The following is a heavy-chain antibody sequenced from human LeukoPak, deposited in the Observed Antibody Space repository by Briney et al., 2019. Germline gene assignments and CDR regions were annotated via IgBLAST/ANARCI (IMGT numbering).Heavy chain of an antibody. CDR2: FDPEDGET. V-gene: IGHV1-24*01. J-gene: IGHJ1*01. CDR1: GYTLTELS. CDR3: ATRGVEYGSEYFQH. Sequence: ASVKVSCKVSGYTLTELSMHWVRQAPGKGLEWMGGFDPEDGETIYAQKFQGRVTMTEDTSSDTAYMELSSLRSEDTAVYYCATRGVEYGSEYFQHWGQGTLVTVSS. D-gene: IGHD2/OR15-2a*01.